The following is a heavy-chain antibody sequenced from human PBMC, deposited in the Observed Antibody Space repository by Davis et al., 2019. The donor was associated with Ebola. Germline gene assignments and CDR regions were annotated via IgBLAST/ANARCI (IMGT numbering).Heavy chain of an antibody. D-gene: IGHD3-3*01. CDR2: INHSGST. CDR1: GGSFSGYY. V-gene: IGHV4-34*01. CDR3: ARGVDFWRGRSWYFDL. J-gene: IGHJ2*01. Sequence: MPGGSLRLSCAVSGGSFSGYYWSWIRQPPGQGLKWLWEINHSGSTNYNPSLKSRVTISVDTSKNQFSLKLSSVTAADTAVYYCARGVDFWRGRSWYFDLWGRGTLVTVSS.